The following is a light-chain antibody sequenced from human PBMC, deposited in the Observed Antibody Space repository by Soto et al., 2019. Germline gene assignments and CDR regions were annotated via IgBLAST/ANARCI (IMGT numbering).Light chain of an antibody. CDR2: DVS. J-gene: IGLJ1*01. CDR3: SSYTSSSTPYV. Sequence: QSALTQPASVSGSSGQSITISCTGTSSDVGGYNYVSWCQQHPGKAPKLMIYDVSNRPSGVSNRFSGSKSGNTASLTISGLQAEDEADYYCSSYTSSSTPYVFGTGTKLTVL. V-gene: IGLV2-14*01. CDR1: SSDVGGYNY.